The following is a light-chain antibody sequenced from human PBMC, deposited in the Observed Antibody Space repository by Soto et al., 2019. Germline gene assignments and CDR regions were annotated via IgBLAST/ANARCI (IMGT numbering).Light chain of an antibody. CDR3: VLYMGGGVVS. CDR1: SCSVSTGHF. CDR2: NTD. J-gene: IGLJ2*01. Sequence: QTVVTQEPSLSVSPGGTLTLTCGLTSCSVSTGHFPSWYQVTPGQPPRTLIYNTDSRSSGVPKRFSGSILGNKAALTITGAQADDESEYYCVLYMGGGVVSFGGGTKLTVL. V-gene: IGLV8-61*01.